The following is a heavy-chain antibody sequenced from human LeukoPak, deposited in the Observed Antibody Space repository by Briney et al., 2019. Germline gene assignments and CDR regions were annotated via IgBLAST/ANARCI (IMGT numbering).Heavy chain of an antibody. D-gene: IGHD7-27*01. CDR2: MNPNSGNT. Sequence: ASVKVSCKASGYTFTSYDINWVRQATGQGLEWMGWMNPNSGNTGYAQKFQGRVTITRNTSISTAYMELSSLRSEDTAVYYCARIFWADGDSPYNWFDPWGQGTLVTVSS. CDR3: ARIFWADGDSPYNWFDP. CDR1: GYTFTSYD. V-gene: IGHV1-8*03. J-gene: IGHJ5*02.